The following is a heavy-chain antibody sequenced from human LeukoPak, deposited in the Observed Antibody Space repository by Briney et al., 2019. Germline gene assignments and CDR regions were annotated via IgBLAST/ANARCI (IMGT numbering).Heavy chain of an antibody. CDR2: ISSDGGST. D-gene: IGHD6-19*01. CDR1: GFIFSNYV. V-gene: IGHV3-64D*06. Sequence: GGSLRLSCSASGFIFSNYVMYWVRQAPGKGLEYVSAISSDGGSTYYADSVKGRFTISRDNSKNTLHLQMSSLRVEDTAVYYCVKSSSAWYMGVGDYWGQGTLVTVSS. CDR3: VKSSSAWYMGVGDY. J-gene: IGHJ4*02.